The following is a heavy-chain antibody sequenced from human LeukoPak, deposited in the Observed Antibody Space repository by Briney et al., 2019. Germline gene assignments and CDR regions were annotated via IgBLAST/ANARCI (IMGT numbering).Heavy chain of an antibody. D-gene: IGHD3-22*01. V-gene: IGHV4-59*01. CDR1: GVSISSYY. J-gene: IGHJ3*02. Sequence: SETLSLTCTVSGVSISSYYWSWIRQPPGKGLEWIGYIYFTGSTNYNPSLESRVTISVDTSKKQFSLKLSSVTAADTAVYYCARGLYDSSGYYIDAFDIWGQGTMVTVSS. CDR2: IYFTGST. CDR3: ARGLYDSSGYYIDAFDI.